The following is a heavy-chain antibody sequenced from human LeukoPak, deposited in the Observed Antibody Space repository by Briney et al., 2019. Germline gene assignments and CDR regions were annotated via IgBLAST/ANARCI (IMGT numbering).Heavy chain of an antibody. CDR3: ARILQTTYYSDY. V-gene: IGHV4-4*02. D-gene: IGHD1-1*01. J-gene: IGHJ4*02. CDR2: IYHSGSA. Sequence: PSGTLSLTCAVSSDSVSSGNWWSWVRQPPGQGLEWIGEIYHSGSANYNPSLTSRVTMSVDKSRNQFSLTLRSVTAADTAVYFCARILQTTYYSDYWGQGTLVTVSS. CDR1: SDSVSSGNW.